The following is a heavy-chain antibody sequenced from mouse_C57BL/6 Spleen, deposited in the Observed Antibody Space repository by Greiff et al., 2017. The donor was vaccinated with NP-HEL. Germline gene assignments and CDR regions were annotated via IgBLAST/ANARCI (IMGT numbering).Heavy chain of an antibody. V-gene: IGHV1-81*01. J-gene: IGHJ3*01. CDR1: GYTFTSYG. CDR2: IYPRSGNT. CDR3: ATYGNYGLAWFAY. D-gene: IGHD2-1*01. Sequence: VMLVESGAELARPGASVKLSCKASGYTFTSYGISWVKQRTGQGLEWIGEIYPRSGNTYYNEKFKGKATLTADKSSSTAYMELRSLTSEDSAVYFCATYGNYGLAWFAYWGQGTLVTVSA.